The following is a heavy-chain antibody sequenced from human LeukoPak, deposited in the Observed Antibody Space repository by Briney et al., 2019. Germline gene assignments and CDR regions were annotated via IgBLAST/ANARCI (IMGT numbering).Heavy chain of an antibody. CDR2: IYYGGST. V-gene: IGHV4-59*08. Sequence: SETLSLTCTVSGGSISSYYWSWIRQPPGKGLEWIGYIYYGGSTNYNPSLKSRVTISADTSKTQFSLKLSSVTAADTAVYYCARHWGIRYSNFDFWGQGTLVTVSS. CDR3: ARHWGIRYSNFDF. D-gene: IGHD3-16*01. CDR1: GGSISSYY. J-gene: IGHJ4*02.